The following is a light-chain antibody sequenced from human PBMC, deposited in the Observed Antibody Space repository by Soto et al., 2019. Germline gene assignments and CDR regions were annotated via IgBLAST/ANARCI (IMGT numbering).Light chain of an antibody. CDR2: GAS. Sequence: EIVMTQSPATLSVSPGERATLSCRASQSVNNNLAWYQQKPGQAPRLLIYGASTRATGIPARFSGSGSGTEFPLTIRSLQSEDFAVYYWQQYNDWPPGGTFGQGTKVEIK. V-gene: IGKV3-15*01. CDR3: QQYNDWPPGGT. CDR1: QSVNNN. J-gene: IGKJ1*01.